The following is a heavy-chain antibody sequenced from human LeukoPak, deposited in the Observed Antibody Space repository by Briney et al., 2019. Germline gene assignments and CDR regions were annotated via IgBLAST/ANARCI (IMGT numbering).Heavy chain of an antibody. Sequence: ASVKVSCKASGGTYSSYSINWVRQAPGQGLEWMGRVFPVLGLSKTAQNFQGRVTITADKSTTTAYMELSSLRSEDTAVYYCARGSYYGSGSATDAFDIWGQGTKVTVS. CDR2: VFPVLGLS. CDR1: GGTYSSYS. V-gene: IGHV1-69*04. J-gene: IGHJ3*02. CDR3: ARGSYYGSGSATDAFDI. D-gene: IGHD3-10*01.